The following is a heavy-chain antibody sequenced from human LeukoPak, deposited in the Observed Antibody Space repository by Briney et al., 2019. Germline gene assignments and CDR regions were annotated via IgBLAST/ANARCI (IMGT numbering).Heavy chain of an antibody. V-gene: IGHV4-39*07. D-gene: IGHD3-10*01. CDR1: GGSISSSSDY. CDR3: ARDLPTYYYGSGMKSAFDI. Sequence: SETLSLTCTVSGGSISSSSDYWGWIRQPPGKGLEWIGIIYYSGSTYYNPSLKSRVTISVDTSKNQFSLKLSSVTAADTAVYYCARDLPTYYYGSGMKSAFDIWGQGTMVTVSS. J-gene: IGHJ3*02. CDR2: IYYSGST.